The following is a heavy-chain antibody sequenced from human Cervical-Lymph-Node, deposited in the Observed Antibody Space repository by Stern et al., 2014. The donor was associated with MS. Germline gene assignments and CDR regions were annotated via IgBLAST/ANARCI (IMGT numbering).Heavy chain of an antibody. J-gene: IGHJ4*02. V-gene: IGHV1-18*01. CDR2: ISAYNGNT. Sequence: VQLVESGAEVKKPGASVKVSCKASGYTFTSYGISWVRQAPGQGLEWMGWISAYNGNTNYAQKLQGRVTMTTDTSTSTAYMELRSLRSDDTAVYYCARDPRRRGYYDSSGSNGTPGDYWGQGTLVTVSS. D-gene: IGHD3-22*01. CDR3: ARDPRRRGYYDSSGSNGTPGDY. CDR1: GYTFTSYG.